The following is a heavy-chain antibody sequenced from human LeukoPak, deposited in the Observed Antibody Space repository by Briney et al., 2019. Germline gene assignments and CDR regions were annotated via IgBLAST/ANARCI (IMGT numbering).Heavy chain of an antibody. D-gene: IGHD3-3*01. CDR1: GLIVSSNY. CDR2: LSGSGAGT. V-gene: IGHV3-23*01. CDR3: AKAELGVDTFFDY. Sequence: GGSLRLSCAASGLIVSSNYMTWVRQAPGRGLEWVATLSGSGAGTYYSDSVQGRFTISRDNSKRTLFLQMNSLRAEDTAFYYCAKAELGVDTFFDYWGQGTLVTVSS. J-gene: IGHJ4*02.